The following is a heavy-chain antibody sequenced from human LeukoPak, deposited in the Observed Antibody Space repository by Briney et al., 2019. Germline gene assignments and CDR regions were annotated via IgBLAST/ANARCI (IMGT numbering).Heavy chain of an antibody. V-gene: IGHV4-59*01. D-gene: IGHD7-27*01. J-gene: IGHJ3*02. CDR2: IYYSGST. CDR1: GGSIRSYY. CDR3: ARESANWRAFDI. Sequence: PSETLSLTCTVSGGSIRSYYGSWLRQPPGKGLEWIGSIYYSGSTSYSPSLKSRVTISVDTSKNQFSLKLSSVTAADTAVYYCARESANWRAFDIWGQGTMVTVSS.